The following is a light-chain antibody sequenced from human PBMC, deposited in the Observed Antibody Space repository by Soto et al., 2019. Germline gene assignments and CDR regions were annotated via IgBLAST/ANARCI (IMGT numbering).Light chain of an antibody. CDR2: GNS. V-gene: IGLV1-40*01. CDR3: QSDDSSLSGVV. Sequence: QSVLTQPPSVSGAPGHRVTISCTGSSSNIGAGYDVHWYQQFPGTAPKLLIYGNSNRPSGVPDRFSGSKSGTSASLAITGLQAEDEADYYCQSDDSSLSGVVFGGGTKLTVL. CDR1: SSNIGAGYD. J-gene: IGLJ2*01.